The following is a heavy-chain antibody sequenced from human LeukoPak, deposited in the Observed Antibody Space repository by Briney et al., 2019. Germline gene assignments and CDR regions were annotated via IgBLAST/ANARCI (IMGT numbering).Heavy chain of an antibody. CDR3: ARDPRNCGY. J-gene: IGHJ4*02. CDR1: GDSISSGYY. Sequence: PSETLSLTCTVCGDSISSGYYWGWLRQPPGKGLDWIGSIYHSGSTYYNPSLKSRVTISVDTSKNQFSLNLASVTAADTAVYYCARDPRNCGYWGQGILVTVSS. V-gene: IGHV4-38-2*02. CDR2: IYHSGST. D-gene: IGHD2-21*01.